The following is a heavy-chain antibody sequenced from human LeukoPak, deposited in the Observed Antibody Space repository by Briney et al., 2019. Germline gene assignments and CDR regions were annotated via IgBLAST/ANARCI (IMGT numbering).Heavy chain of an antibody. D-gene: IGHD2-21*01. CDR3: GRDPAAGGAEGGWAY. Sequence: PSETLSLTCAVYGGSFSGYYWSWIRQPPGKGLEWIGEINHSGSTNYNPSLKSRVTISVDTSKNQFSLKLSSVTAADTAVYYCGRDPAAGGAEGGWAYGGKGARVPVS. V-gene: IGHV4-34*01. CDR1: GGSFSGYY. CDR2: INHSGST. J-gene: IGHJ4*02.